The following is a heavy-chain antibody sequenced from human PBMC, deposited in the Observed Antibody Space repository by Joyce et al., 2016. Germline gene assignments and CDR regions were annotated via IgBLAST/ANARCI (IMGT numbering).Heavy chain of an antibody. CDR1: GASLSGYY. Sequence: QVQIQQWGAGLLKPSETLSLTCAASGASLSGYYWSWIRQAPGKGLEWLGEADHSGSTHYNPSLKSRVTVSVDTSKNEFSLKLSSVSAADTAVYYCARGRFAGMDVWGQGTPVTVSS. V-gene: IGHV4-34*02. CDR2: ADHSGST. J-gene: IGHJ6*02. CDR3: ARGRFAGMDV.